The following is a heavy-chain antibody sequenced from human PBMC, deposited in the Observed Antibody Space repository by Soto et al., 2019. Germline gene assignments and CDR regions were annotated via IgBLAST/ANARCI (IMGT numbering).Heavy chain of an antibody. CDR3: AKGFIVLVTAIRPDDNFNV. J-gene: IGHJ3*01. CDR2: ISGSGGTT. D-gene: IGHD2-21*02. V-gene: IGHV3-23*01. Sequence: EVQLLESGGGLAQPGGSLRLSCAASGFTFNTYAMNWVRQAPGKGLEWVASISGSGGTTYYADSVKGRFTVSRDTSKNTLFLQMNSLSAEDTAVYYCAKGFIVLVTAIRPDDNFNVWGQGTMVTVSS. CDR1: GFTFNTYA.